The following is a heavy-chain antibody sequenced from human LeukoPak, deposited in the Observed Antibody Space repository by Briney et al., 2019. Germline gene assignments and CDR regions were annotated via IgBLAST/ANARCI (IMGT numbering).Heavy chain of an antibody. CDR1: GFTFSSFE. CDR3: AREDDTSGYYYGICDF. D-gene: IGHD3-22*01. J-gene: IGHJ4*02. V-gene: IGHV3-48*03. Sequence: GGPLRLSCAASGFTFSSFEMNWVRQAPGKGLEWLSYISSSGTGIHYADSVKGRFTISRDNAKNSLYLQMNTLTSEDTAVYYCAREDDTSGYYYGICDFWGQGTLVTVSS. CDR2: ISSSGTGI.